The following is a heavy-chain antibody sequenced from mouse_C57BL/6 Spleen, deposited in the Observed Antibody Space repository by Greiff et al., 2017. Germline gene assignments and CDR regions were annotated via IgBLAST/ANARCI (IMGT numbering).Heavy chain of an antibody. CDR3: ARNYYGSSPPWFAY. Sequence: QVQLQQPGAELVMPGASVKLSCKASGYTFTSYWMHWVKQRPGQGLEWIGEIDPSDRYPNYNQKFKGKSTLTVDKSSSTAYMQLSILTSEDSSVYYCARNYYGSSPPWFAYWGQGTLVTVSA. CDR2: IDPSDRYP. CDR1: GYTFTSYW. D-gene: IGHD1-1*01. V-gene: IGHV1-69*01. J-gene: IGHJ3*01.